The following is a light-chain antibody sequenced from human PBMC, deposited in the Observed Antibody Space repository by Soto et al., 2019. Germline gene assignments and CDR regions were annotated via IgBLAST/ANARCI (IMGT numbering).Light chain of an antibody. V-gene: IGKV4-1*01. CDR3: QQYYSTPPT. CDR1: QSILYSSNNNNY. Sequence: DIVMTQSPDSLAVSLGERATINYKSSQSILYSSNNNNYLAWYQQKPGQSPKLLIYWASTRESGVPDRFSGSGSGTDFTLTISSLQAEDVAVYYCQQYYSTPPTFGGGTKVEIK. CDR2: WAS. J-gene: IGKJ4*01.